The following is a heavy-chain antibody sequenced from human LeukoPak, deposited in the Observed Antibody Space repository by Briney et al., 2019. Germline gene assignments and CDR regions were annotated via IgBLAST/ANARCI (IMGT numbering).Heavy chain of an antibody. J-gene: IGHJ6*02. V-gene: IGHV3-30-3*01. Sequence: TGRSLRLSCAASGFTFSSYAMRWVRQAPGKGLEGVAVISYDGSNKYYADSVKGRFTISRDNSKNTLYLQMNSLRAEDTAVYYCARDQRPYYYYYGMDVWGQGTTVTVSS. CDR1: GFTFSSYA. CDR2: ISYDGSNK. CDR3: ARDQRPYYYYYGMDV.